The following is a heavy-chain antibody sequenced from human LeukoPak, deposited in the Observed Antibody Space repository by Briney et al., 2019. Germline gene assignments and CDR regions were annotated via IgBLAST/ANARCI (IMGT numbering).Heavy chain of an antibody. CDR3: ARATLFGVVIM. CDR2: INHSGST. CDR1: GGFFSGYY. V-gene: IGHV4-34*01. D-gene: IGHD3-3*01. Sequence: SETLSLTCAVYGGFFSGYYWSWIRQPPGKGLEWIGEINHSGSTNYNPSLKSRVTMSVDTSKNQFSLKLSSVTAADTAVYYCARATLFGVVIMWGQGTLVTVSS. J-gene: IGHJ4*02.